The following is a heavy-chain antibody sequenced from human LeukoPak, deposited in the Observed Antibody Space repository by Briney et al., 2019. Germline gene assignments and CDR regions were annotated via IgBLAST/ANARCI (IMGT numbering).Heavy chain of an antibody. CDR3: VRGDGYTSTRPFDY. Sequence: ASVKVSCKASGYTFTGHYLHWVRQAPGQGLEWMGWINPNIGDTNYAQKIQGRATMTRDTSINTVYMELSRLISDDMAVYYCVRGDGYTSTRPFDYWGQGTPVTVSS. CDR2: INPNIGDT. CDR1: GYTFTGHY. D-gene: IGHD2-2*02. V-gene: IGHV1-2*02. J-gene: IGHJ4*02.